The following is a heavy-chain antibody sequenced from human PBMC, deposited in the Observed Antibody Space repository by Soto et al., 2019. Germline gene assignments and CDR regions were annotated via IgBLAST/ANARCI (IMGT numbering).Heavy chain of an antibody. V-gene: IGHV1-18*01. Sequence: GASVKVSCKASGYTFTSYGISWVRQAPGQWLEWMGWISAYNGNTNYAQKLQGRVTMTTDTSTSTAYMELRSLRSDDTALYYCARGYDFWSGYYNFDYWGQGTLVTVSS. CDR1: GYTFTSYG. CDR3: ARGYDFWSGYYNFDY. CDR2: ISAYNGNT. J-gene: IGHJ4*02. D-gene: IGHD3-3*01.